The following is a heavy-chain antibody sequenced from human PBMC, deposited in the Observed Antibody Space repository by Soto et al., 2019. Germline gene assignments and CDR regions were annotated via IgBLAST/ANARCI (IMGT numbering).Heavy chain of an antibody. V-gene: IGHV3-21*06. CDR3: ARDLVGVTY. D-gene: IGHD1-26*01. CDR2: ISSSSNYI. CDR1: GFTFSSYS. Sequence: GGSLRLSCSASGFTFSSYSMNWVRQAPGKGLEWVSSISSSSNYIYYADSVKGRFTISRDNAKNSLYLQMNSLIAEDTAVYYCARDLVGVTYWGQGTLVTVSS. J-gene: IGHJ4*02.